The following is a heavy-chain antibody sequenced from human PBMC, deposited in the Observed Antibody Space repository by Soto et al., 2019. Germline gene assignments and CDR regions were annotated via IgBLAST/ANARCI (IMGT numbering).Heavy chain of an antibody. CDR1: GFTFSTYA. V-gene: IGHV3-23*01. Sequence: EVQLLESGGTLVQPGGSLTLSCAASGFTFSTYAMAWVRQAPGKGLEWVSGVSASGLNTDYADPVKGRFYISRDNSKNTVSLHMNSLRAEDTDLYYCAKDRPRRTSGDFCDYWGQGTPVTVSS. D-gene: IGHD1-1*01. CDR2: VSASGLNT. J-gene: IGHJ4*02. CDR3: AKDRPRRTSGDFCDY.